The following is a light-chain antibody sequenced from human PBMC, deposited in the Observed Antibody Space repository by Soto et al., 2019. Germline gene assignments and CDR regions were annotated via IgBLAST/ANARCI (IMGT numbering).Light chain of an antibody. J-gene: IGLJ2*01. Sequence: QSALTQPASVSGSPGQSITISCTGTSSDVGSYNLVSWYQQHPGKAPKLMIYEVSKRPSGVSNRFSGSKSGNTASPTISGLQAEDEADYYCCSYAGSSTDVVFGGGTQLTVL. V-gene: IGLV2-23*02. CDR1: SSDVGSYNL. CDR2: EVS. CDR3: CSYAGSSTDVV.